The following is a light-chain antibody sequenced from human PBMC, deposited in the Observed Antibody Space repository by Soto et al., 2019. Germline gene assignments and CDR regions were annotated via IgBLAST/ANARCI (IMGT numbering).Light chain of an antibody. J-gene: IGKJ5*01. CDR1: QSISSW. CDR3: QQYNSYSSYT. Sequence: DIQMTQSPSTLSASVGDRVTITCPASQSISSWLAWYQQKPGKAPKLLIYKASSLESGIPSRFSGSGSGTEFTLTISSLQPDDFATYYCQQYNSYSSYTFGQGTRLEIK. CDR2: KAS. V-gene: IGKV1-5*03.